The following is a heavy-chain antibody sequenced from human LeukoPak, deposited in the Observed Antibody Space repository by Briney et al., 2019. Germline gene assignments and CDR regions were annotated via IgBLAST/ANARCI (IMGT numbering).Heavy chain of an antibody. Sequence: SETLSLTCIVSGGSIRGYYWSWIRQPPGKGLEWIGYIYDSGSTNYNPSLQSRVTISVDTSKNQFSLKLSSVTAADTAVYYCARDWVTYDILTGYYPHWYFDLWGRGTLVTVSS. CDR2: IYDSGST. J-gene: IGHJ2*01. CDR3: ARDWVTYDILTGYYPHWYFDL. D-gene: IGHD3-9*01. CDR1: GGSIRGYY. V-gene: IGHV4-59*12.